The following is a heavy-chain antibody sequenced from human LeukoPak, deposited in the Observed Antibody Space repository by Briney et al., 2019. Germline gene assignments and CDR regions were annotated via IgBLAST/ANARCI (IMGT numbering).Heavy chain of an antibody. CDR1: GDSVSSNSAA. J-gene: IGHJ3*02. V-gene: IGHV6-1*01. Sequence: SQTLSLTCAISGDSVSSNSAAWNWIRQSPSRGLEWLGRTYYRSKWYNDYAVSVKSRITINPDTSKNQFSLKLSSVTAADTAVYYCAAGYSSGWSGAFDIWGQGTMVTVSS. CDR2: TYYRSKWYN. D-gene: IGHD6-19*01. CDR3: AAGYSSGWSGAFDI.